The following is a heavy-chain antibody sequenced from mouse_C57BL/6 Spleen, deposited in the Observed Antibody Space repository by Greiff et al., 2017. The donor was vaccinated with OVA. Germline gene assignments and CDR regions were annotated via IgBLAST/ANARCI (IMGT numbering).Heavy chain of an antibody. V-gene: IGHV5-4*03. Sequence: EVKLMESGGGLVKPGGSLKLSCAASGFTFSSYAMSWVRQTPEKRLEWVATISDGGSYTYYPDNVKGRFTISRDNAKSNLYLQMSHLKSEDTAMYYCARGPYYDYDVYFDYWGQGTTLTVSS. CDR3: ARGPYYDYDVYFDY. D-gene: IGHD2-4*01. J-gene: IGHJ2*01. CDR1: GFTFSSYA. CDR2: ISDGGSYT.